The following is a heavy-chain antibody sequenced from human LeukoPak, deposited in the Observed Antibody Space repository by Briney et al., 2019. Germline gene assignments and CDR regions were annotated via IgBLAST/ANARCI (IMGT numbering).Heavy chain of an antibody. CDR1: GFTFGDYA. CDR3: TREGIYYYYMDV. Sequence: GGSLRLSCTASGFTFGDYAMSWVRQAPGKGLEWVGFIRSKAYGGTTEYAASVKGRFTISRDDSKSIAYLQMNSLKTEDTAVFYCTREGIYYYYMDVWGKGTTVTVSS. J-gene: IGHJ6*03. CDR2: IRSKAYGGTT. D-gene: IGHD2-15*01. V-gene: IGHV3-49*04.